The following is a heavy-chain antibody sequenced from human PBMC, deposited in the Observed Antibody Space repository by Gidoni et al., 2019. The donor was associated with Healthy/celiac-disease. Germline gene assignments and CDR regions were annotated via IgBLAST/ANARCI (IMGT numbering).Heavy chain of an antibody. CDR1: GFTFSSYA. CDR3: AKEDIDQDIVVVVAAVYGMDV. Sequence: EVQLLESGGGLVQPGGSLRLSCAASGFTFSSYAMSWVRQAPGKGLEGVSAIRGSGGSTYYADSVKGRFPISRDNSKNTLYLQMNSLRVEDTAVYYCAKEDIDQDIVVVVAAVYGMDVWGQGTTVTVSS. D-gene: IGHD2-15*01. J-gene: IGHJ6*02. CDR2: IRGSGGST. V-gene: IGHV3-23*01.